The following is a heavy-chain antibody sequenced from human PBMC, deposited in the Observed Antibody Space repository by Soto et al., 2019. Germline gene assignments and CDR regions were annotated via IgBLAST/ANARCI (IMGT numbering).Heavy chain of an antibody. CDR3: ATPGGPDTGGYYY. CDR2: ITPNSGAT. CDR1: GCTFSGYY. J-gene: IGHJ6*01. Sequence: VAVEVSSKACGCTFSGYYDMHLARQATGKGLEWMGWITPNSGATHYAQKFQDRVTMTRDTSISTGYMELRRLRFDHTALYYCATPGGPDTGGYYY. V-gene: IGHV1-2*02. D-gene: IGHD2-8*02.